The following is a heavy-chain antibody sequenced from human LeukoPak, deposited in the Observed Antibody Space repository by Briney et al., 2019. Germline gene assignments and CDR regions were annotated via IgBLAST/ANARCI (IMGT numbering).Heavy chain of an antibody. CDR1: GFTFRSYW. J-gene: IGHJ4*02. CDR3: TSVIWNSGWQHY. D-gene: IGHD6-19*01. CDR2: IKPDGSDK. V-gene: IGHV3-7*01. Sequence: GGSLTLSCAASGFTFRSYWMSWVRQAPGKGLEWVANIKPDGSDKYYVDSVKGRFTISRDNAKNSLYLQMDSLRAEDTAFYCTSVIWNSGWQHYWGQGTLVTVSS.